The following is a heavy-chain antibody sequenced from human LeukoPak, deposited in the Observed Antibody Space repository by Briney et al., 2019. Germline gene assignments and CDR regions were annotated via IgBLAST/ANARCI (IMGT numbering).Heavy chain of an antibody. V-gene: IGHV3-21*01. Sequence: GGSLRLSCAASGFTFSSYSMNWVRQAPGKGLEWVSSITSSSSYIYYADSVKGRFTISRDNAKNSLYLQMNSLRAEDTAVYYCARDHGGGNSRVFGKDAFDIWGQGTVVTVSS. D-gene: IGHD4-23*01. CDR1: GFTFSSYS. CDR2: ITSSSSYI. J-gene: IGHJ3*02. CDR3: ARDHGGGNSRVFGKDAFDI.